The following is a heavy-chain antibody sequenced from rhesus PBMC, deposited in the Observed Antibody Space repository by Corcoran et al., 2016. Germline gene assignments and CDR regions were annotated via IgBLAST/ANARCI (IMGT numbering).Heavy chain of an antibody. CDR3: ARHLGSSYGWRFDV. Sequence: QVQLQESGPAGVKPSETLSLTCAVSGGSISRSTWWDWIRPSPGKGLEWIGGIHDSTVNTVYSPSLKGRVTLSIDTSQNQFSLKLSSVTAADTAVYFCARHLGSSYGWRFDVWGAGVLVTVSS. D-gene: IGHD6-43*01. CDR1: GGSISRSTW. J-gene: IGHJ5-1*01. CDR2: IHDSTVNT. V-gene: IGHV4-93*02.